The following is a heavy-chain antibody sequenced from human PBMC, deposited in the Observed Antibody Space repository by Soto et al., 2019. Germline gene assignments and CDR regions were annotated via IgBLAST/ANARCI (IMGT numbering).Heavy chain of an antibody. CDR2: IGWNSGSI. CDR3: AKGPGGSGHNWYYFDY. V-gene: IGHV3-9*01. D-gene: IGHD2-15*01. J-gene: IGHJ4*02. CDR1: GFTFDDYA. Sequence: EVQLVASGGGLVQPGRSLRLSCAASGFTFDDYAMHWVRQVPGKGLEWVSGIGWNSGSIVYADSVKGRFTISRDNAKNSRYLQMNSLGAEDTAFYYGAKGPGGSGHNWYYFDYWGQGALVTVSS.